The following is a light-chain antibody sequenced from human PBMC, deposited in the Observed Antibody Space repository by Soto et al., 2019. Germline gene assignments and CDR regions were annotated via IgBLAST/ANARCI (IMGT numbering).Light chain of an antibody. Sequence: SYELTQPPSASVAPGQTANITCGGNNMGGKSVHWYQQKPGQAPVLVVHDDSDRPSGIPERFSGSNSGNTATLTISRAAAGDEADYYCQVWDSSSSHVVFGGGTQLTVL. CDR1: NMGGKS. J-gene: IGLJ3*02. CDR3: QVWDSSSSHVV. CDR2: DDS. V-gene: IGLV3-21*02.